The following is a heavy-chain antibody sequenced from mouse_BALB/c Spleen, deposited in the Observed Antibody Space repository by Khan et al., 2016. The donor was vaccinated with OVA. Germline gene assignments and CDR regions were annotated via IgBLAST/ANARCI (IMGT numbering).Heavy chain of an antibody. Sequence: VQLQQSGPELMKPGASVKISCKASGYSFTSYYIHWVMESHGKSLEWIGYIDPFSGDTTYNQKFKGKATLTVDKSSSTAHILLSNLTSEDSAVYYCTRHGYVAWFTYWGQGTLVTVSA. CDR3: TRHGYVAWFTY. CDR2: IDPFSGDT. V-gene: IGHV1S135*01. D-gene: IGHD2-2*01. J-gene: IGHJ3*01. CDR1: GYSFTSYY.